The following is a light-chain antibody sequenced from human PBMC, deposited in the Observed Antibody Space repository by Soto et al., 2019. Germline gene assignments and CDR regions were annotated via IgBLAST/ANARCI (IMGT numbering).Light chain of an antibody. CDR3: SSYTSSSTPCV. V-gene: IGLV2-14*01. J-gene: IGLJ1*01. Sequence: QSALTQPASVSGSPGQSITISCTGTSSDVGGFNYVSWYQQHPGRPPKLMISEVSHRPSGVSNRFSGSKSGNTASLTISGLQAEDEADYYCSSYTSSSTPCVFGTGTKLTVL. CDR1: SSDVGGFNY. CDR2: EVS.